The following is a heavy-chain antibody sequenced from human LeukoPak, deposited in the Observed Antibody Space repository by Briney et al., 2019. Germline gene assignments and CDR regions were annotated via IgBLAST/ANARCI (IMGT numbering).Heavy chain of an antibody. V-gene: IGHV3-53*01. J-gene: IGHJ4*02. Sequence: PGGSLRLSCAVSGFTVSSDYMSWVRQAPGKGLEWVSVIYSGTNTYYADSVKGRLIISRDNPKNMLYLQMNSLRAEDTALYYCARVMYHDSGSYYQYFHHWGQGTPVTVSS. CDR1: GFTVSSDY. CDR2: IYSGTNT. D-gene: IGHD3-10*01. CDR3: ARVMYHDSGSYYQYFHH.